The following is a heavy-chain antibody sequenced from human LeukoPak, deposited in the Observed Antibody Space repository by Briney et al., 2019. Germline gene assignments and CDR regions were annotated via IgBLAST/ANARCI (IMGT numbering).Heavy chain of an antibody. CDR2: ISYDGSNK. CDR1: GFTFSSYA. Sequence: GGSLRLSCAASGFTFSSYAMHWVRQAPGKGLEWVAVISYDGSNKYYADSVKGRFTISRDNSKNTLYLQMNSLRAEDTAVYYCARGEEAAAVDYYYGMDVWGQGTTVTVSS. J-gene: IGHJ6*02. V-gene: IGHV3-30-3*01. CDR3: ARGEEAAAVDYYYGMDV. D-gene: IGHD6-13*01.